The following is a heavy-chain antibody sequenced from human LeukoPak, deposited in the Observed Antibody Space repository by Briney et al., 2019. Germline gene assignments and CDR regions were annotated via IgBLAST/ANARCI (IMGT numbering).Heavy chain of an antibody. CDR2: IYPGDSDT. CDR1: GYSFSSYW. CDR3: ARRVYSSSWYRFDP. D-gene: IGHD6-13*01. J-gene: IGHJ5*02. Sequence: GESLKISCKGSGYSFSSYWIGWVGQMPGKGLEWMGIIYPGDSDTRYSPSFQGQVTISADKSISTAYLQWSSLKASDTAMYYCARRVYSSSWYRFDPWGQGTLVTVSS. V-gene: IGHV5-51*01.